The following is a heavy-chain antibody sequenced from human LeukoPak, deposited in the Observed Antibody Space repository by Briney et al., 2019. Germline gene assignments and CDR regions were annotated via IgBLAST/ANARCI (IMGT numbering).Heavy chain of an antibody. V-gene: IGHV3-21*01. CDR1: GFTFSSYS. J-gene: IGHJ4*02. D-gene: IGHD3-3*01. Sequence: GGSLRLSCAASGFTFSSYSMNWVRQAPGKGLEWVSSISSSSYIYYADSVKGRFTISRDNAKNSLYLQMNSLRAEDTAVYYCARFRPTIFGVVTYFDYWGQGTLVTVSS. CDR3: ARFRPTIFGVVTYFDY. CDR2: ISSSSYI.